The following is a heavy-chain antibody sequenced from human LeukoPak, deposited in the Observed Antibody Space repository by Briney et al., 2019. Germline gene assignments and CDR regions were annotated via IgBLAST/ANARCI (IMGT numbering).Heavy chain of an antibody. V-gene: IGHV4-59*01. D-gene: IGHD2-8*01. CDR1: GGSISSYY. CDR2: IYYSGNT. Sequence: SSETLSLTCTVSGGSISSYYWSWIRQPPGKGLEWIGYIYYSGNTNYNPPLKSRVTISVDTSKNQFSLKLSSVTAADTAVYYCAREPPIVPRGVYFDYWGQGTLVTASS. CDR3: AREPPIVPRGVYFDY. J-gene: IGHJ4*02.